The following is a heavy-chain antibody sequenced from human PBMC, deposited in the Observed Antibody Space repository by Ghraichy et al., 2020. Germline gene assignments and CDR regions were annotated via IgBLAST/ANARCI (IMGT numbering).Heavy chain of an antibody. D-gene: IGHD5-24*01. CDR1: GGSFSGYY. Sequence: SETLSLTCAVYGGSFSGYYWSWIRQPPGKGLEWIGEINHSGSTNYNPSLKSRVTISVDTSKNQFSLKLSSVTAADTAVYYCARWLQYADAFDIWGQGTMVTVSS. CDR2: INHSGST. J-gene: IGHJ3*02. V-gene: IGHV4-34*01. CDR3: ARWLQYADAFDI.